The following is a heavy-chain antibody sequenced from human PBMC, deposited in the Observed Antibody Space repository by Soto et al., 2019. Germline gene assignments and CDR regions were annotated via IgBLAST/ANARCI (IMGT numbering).Heavy chain of an antibody. CDR3: AKDLLGWLQLAPFDI. V-gene: IGHV1-18*04. CDR2: VRPYNGDT. D-gene: IGHD5-12*01. J-gene: IGHJ3*02. CDR1: GYVFTSFG. Sequence: GASVKVSCKTSGYVFTSFGISWVRQAPGRGLEWMGWVRPYNGDTKYAEKFQDRVTMTSDTSTTTGYMELRGLRSDDTAVYYCAKDLLGWLQLAPFDIWGQGTMVTRLL.